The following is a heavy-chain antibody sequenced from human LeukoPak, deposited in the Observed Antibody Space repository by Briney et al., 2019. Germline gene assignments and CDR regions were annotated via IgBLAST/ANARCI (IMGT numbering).Heavy chain of an antibody. Sequence: GGSLRLSCAVSGFIFNKFAMNWVRQAPGMGLEWVSYISSSSNTIYYADSVKGRFTISRGNAKNSLYLQMNSLRDEDTAVYYCARRYSSSWTFDYWGQGTLVTVSS. CDR2: ISSSSNTI. J-gene: IGHJ4*02. CDR3: ARRYSSSWTFDY. V-gene: IGHV3-48*02. D-gene: IGHD6-13*01. CDR1: GFIFNKFA.